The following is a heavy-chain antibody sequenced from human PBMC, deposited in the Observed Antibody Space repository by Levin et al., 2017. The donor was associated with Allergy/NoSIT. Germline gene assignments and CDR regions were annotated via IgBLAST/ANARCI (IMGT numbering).Heavy chain of an antibody. CDR3: AISIAARRAWFDP. CDR1: GYTFTSYD. Sequence: ASVKVSCKASGYTFTSYDINWVRQATGQGLEWMGWMNPNSGNTGYAQKFQGRVTMTRNTSISTAYMELSSLRSEDTAVYYCAISIAARRAWFDPWGQGTLVTVSS. V-gene: IGHV1-8*01. D-gene: IGHD6-6*01. CDR2: MNPNSGNT. J-gene: IGHJ5*02.